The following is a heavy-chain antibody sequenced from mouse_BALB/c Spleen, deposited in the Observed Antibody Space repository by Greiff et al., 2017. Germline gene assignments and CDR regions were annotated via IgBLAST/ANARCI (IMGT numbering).Heavy chain of an antibody. CDR3: ARGYDGYYAMDY. Sequence: DVQLQESGPGLVKPSQSLSLTCTVTGYSITSDYAWNWIRQFPGNKLEWMGYISYSGSTSYNPSLKSRISITRDTSKNQFFLQLNSVTTEDTATYYCARGYDGYYAMDYWGQGTSVTVSS. CDR2: ISYSGST. J-gene: IGHJ4*01. V-gene: IGHV3-2*02. CDR1: GYSITSDYA. D-gene: IGHD2-14*01.